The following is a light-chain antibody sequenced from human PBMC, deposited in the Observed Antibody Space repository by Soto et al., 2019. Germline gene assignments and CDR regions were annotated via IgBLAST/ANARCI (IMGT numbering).Light chain of an antibody. CDR2: GAS. J-gene: IGKJ3*01. V-gene: IGKV3-20*01. Sequence: EIVLTQSPGTLSLSPGERVTLSCRASQSVSSSYLAWYQQKPGQAPRLLIYGASSRATGIPDRFSGSGSGTDFPLAISRLEPEDFAVYYCQQYGSSPGLFTFGPGTKVDIK. CDR3: QQYGSSPGLFT. CDR1: QSVSSSY.